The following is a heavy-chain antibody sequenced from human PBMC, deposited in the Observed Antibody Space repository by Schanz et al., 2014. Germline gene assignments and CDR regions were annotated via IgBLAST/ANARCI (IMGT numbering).Heavy chain of an antibody. J-gene: IGHJ4*02. D-gene: IGHD1-1*01. V-gene: IGHV3-21*01. Sequence: VQLVESGGGVVQPGRSLRLSCAASGFTISSYSMNWVRQAPGKGLEWVSSISSSGSYIYYADSVKGRFSISRDNAKNSLFLQMNSLRAGDTAVYYCARGTDWNLHYWGQGALVTVSS. CDR2: ISSSGSYI. CDR1: GFTISSYS. CDR3: ARGTDWNLHY.